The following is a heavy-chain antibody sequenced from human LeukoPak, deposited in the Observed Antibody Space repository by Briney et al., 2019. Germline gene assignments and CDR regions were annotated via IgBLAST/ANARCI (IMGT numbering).Heavy chain of an antibody. J-gene: IGHJ4*02. CDR2: ISWNSGSI. V-gene: IGHV3-9*01. D-gene: IGHD3-10*01. CDR1: GFTFDDYA. CDR3: AKDRALRGRGLYYFDY. Sequence: GRSLRLSCAASGFTFDDYAMHWVRQAPGKGLEWVSGISWNSGSIGYADFMKGRFTISRDNAKNSLYLQMNSLRSEDTALYYCAKDRALRGRGLYYFDYWGQGTLVTVSS.